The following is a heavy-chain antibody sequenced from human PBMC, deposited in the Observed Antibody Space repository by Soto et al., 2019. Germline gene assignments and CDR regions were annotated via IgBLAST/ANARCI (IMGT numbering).Heavy chain of an antibody. CDR3: TTDSPKPYYDVLTGYYTRFPFDY. Sequence: GGSLRLSCAASGFTFNDAWMSWVRQAPGKGLEWVGRIKSKTDGGTTEYGAPVKGRFIISRDDSKNTLSLQMNSLKTEDTAVYYCTTDSPKPYYDVLTGYYTRFPFDYWGQGTLVTVSS. CDR1: GFTFNDAW. J-gene: IGHJ4*02. V-gene: IGHV3-15*01. CDR2: IKSKTDGGTT. D-gene: IGHD3-9*01.